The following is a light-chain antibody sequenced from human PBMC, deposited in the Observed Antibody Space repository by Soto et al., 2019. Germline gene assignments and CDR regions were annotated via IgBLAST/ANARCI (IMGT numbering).Light chain of an antibody. Sequence: IQMTQSPSTLSASVGDRVTITCRASASISGWVAWYQQKPGKAPKLVLFKASTLESGVPSRFRGSGSGTEFTLSISSLQPDDFATYYCQQYNSYPRTFGQGTKVEIK. V-gene: IGKV1-5*03. CDR3: QQYNSYPRT. J-gene: IGKJ1*01. CDR1: ASISGW. CDR2: KAS.